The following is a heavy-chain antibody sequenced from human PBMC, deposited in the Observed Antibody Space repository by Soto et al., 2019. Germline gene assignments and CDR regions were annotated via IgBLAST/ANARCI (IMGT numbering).Heavy chain of an antibody. Sequence: SVKVSCKASGGPFSSYAISRVRQAPGQGLEWMGGIIPIFGTANYAQKFQGRVTITADESTSTAYMELSSLRSEDTAVYYCAREVGDCSSTSCPNWFDPWGQGTLVTVSS. CDR3: AREVGDCSSTSCPNWFDP. CDR2: IIPIFGTA. CDR1: GGPFSSYA. J-gene: IGHJ5*02. V-gene: IGHV1-69*13. D-gene: IGHD2-2*01.